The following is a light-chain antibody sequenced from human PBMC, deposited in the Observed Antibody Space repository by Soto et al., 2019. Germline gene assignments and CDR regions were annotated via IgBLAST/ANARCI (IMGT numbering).Light chain of an antibody. J-gene: IGKJ1*01. CDR3: QQYNNWPRT. CDR1: QRFSSN. Sequence: EIVITQSPAPLSVSPGERATLSSRARQRFSSNLAGYQHNLGQAPCPLFFGPSTRATGIPARFSGSGSGTEFTVTISSLQSEDFAVYYCQQYNNWPRTFGQGTKVEIK. V-gene: IGKV3-15*01. CDR2: GPS.